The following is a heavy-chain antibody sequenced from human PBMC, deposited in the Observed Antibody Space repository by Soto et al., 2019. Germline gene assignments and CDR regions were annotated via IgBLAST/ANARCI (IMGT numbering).Heavy chain of an antibody. CDR3: ARAIAAAGLEDY. J-gene: IGHJ4*02. D-gene: IGHD6-13*01. CDR1: GFTFSSYW. Sequence: EVQLVESGGGLVQPGGSLRLSCAASGFTFSSYWMHWVRQAPGKGLVWVSRINSDGSTISYADSVKGRFTISRDNAKDTLYLQMNSLRAEDTAVYYCARAIAAAGLEDYWGQGTLVTVSS. V-gene: IGHV3-74*01. CDR2: INSDGSTI.